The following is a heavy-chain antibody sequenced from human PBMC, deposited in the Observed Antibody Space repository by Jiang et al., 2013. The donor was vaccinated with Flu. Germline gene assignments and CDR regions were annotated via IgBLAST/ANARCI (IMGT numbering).Heavy chain of an antibody. D-gene: IGHD6-6*01. V-gene: IGHV3-21*06. CDR3: ARFEYSNSY. Sequence: VQLLESGGGLVKPGGSLRLSCAASGFTFSSYTMNWVRQSPGKGLEWVSSIRGSSTSIYYADSVKGRFTISRDNAKNSLYLQLDSLRVGDTAVYYCARFEYSNSYWGQGTLVTVSS. CDR2: IRGSSTSI. J-gene: IGHJ4*02. CDR1: GFTFSSYT.